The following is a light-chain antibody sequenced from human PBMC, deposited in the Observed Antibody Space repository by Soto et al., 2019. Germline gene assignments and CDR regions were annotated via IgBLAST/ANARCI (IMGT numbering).Light chain of an antibody. CDR2: GAS. Sequence: EIVLTQSPGTLSLSPGERATLSCRASQTISNSYLAWYQQKPGQAPRLLIYGASSRAIGIPDRFSGSGSGPDFCLTISRREHEDYAIYYYQQYDRSPQFTFGPGTKVDIK. CDR3: QQYDRSPQFT. V-gene: IGKV3-20*01. CDR1: QTISNSY. J-gene: IGKJ3*01.